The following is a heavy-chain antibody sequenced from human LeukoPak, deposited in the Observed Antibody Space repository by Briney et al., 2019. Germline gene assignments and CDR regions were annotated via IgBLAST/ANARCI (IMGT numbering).Heavy chain of an antibody. V-gene: IGHV4-39*07. CDR3: ARMYYDFWSGLRAFDI. Sequence: PSETLSLTCTVSGGSISSSSYYWSWIRQPPGKGLEWIGEINHSGSTNYNPSLKSRVTISVDTSKNQFSLKLSSVTAADTAVYYCARMYYDFWSGLRAFDIWGQGTMVTVSS. J-gene: IGHJ3*02. D-gene: IGHD3-3*01. CDR1: GGSISSSSYY. CDR2: INHSGST.